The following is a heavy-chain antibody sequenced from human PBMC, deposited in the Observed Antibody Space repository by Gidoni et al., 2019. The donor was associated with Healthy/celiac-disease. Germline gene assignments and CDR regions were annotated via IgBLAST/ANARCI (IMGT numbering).Heavy chain of an antibody. CDR1: GFTLRDDY. Sequence: QVQLVASGGGLVKHGGSLRLSCAASGFTLRDDYMSWIRQAPGKGLEWVSYISSSGSTIYYADSVKGRFTISRDNAKNSLYLQMNSLRAEDTAVYYCARGSSAGSTSQVGYWGQGTLVTVSS. V-gene: IGHV3-11*01. CDR3: ARGSSAGSTSQVGY. J-gene: IGHJ4*02. D-gene: IGHD2-2*01. CDR2: ISSSGSTI.